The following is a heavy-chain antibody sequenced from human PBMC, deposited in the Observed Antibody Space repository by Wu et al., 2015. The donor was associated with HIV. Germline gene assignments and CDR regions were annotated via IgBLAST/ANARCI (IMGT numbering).Heavy chain of an antibody. CDR2: IIPVFGIT. V-gene: IGHV1-69*13. Sequence: VQLVQSGTGVEKPGSSVKVSCKASGGTLNNYAISWVRQAPGQGLEWMGRIIPVFGITKYTQEFEGRVSITADESTNTAYMELRSLRSEDTALYFCARDHFDSSGCRAFDVWGQGTMVSVSS. J-gene: IGHJ3*01. D-gene: IGHD3-22*01. CDR3: ARDHFDSSGCRAFDV. CDR1: GGTLNNYA.